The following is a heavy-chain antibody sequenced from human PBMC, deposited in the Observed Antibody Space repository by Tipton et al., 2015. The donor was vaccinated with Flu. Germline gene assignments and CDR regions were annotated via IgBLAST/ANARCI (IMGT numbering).Heavy chain of an antibody. CDR3: TRQPYYYYYMDV. CDR2: MHPSGIT. V-gene: IGHV4-38-2*01. J-gene: IGHJ6*03. CDR1: GYSISSGFY. Sequence: TLSLTCAVSGYSISSGFYWGWIRQPPGKGLEWIGDMHPSGITHYSPSLKSRVTISVDTSKNQFSLKLSSVTAADTAVYYCTRQPYYYYYMDVWGKGTTVTVSS.